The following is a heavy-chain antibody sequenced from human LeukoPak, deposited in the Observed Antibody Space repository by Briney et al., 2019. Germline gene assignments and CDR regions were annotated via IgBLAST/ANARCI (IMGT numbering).Heavy chain of an antibody. D-gene: IGHD1-26*01. V-gene: IGHV1-18*01. CDR1: GYTFTSYH. J-gene: IGHJ5*02. CDR3: ARDLAGIVGVTAWFDP. Sequence: ASVKVSCKASGYTFTSYHMHWVRQAPGQGLEWMGWISVSNGNTNYAQKLQGRVTMTTDTSTKTVYMELRSLRFDDTAMYYCARDLAGIVGVTAWFDPWGQGTLVTVSS. CDR2: ISVSNGNT.